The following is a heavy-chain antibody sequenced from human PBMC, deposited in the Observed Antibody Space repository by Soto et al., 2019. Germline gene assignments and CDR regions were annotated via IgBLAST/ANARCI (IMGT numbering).Heavy chain of an antibody. CDR3: EKESVQRLFNY. D-gene: IGHD3-22*01. CDR2: ISSSGYTT. V-gene: IGHV3-23*01. Sequence: GGSLRLSCAASGFTFTRSDMTWVRQAPGKGLEWVAGISSSGYTTNYADSVEGRFTISRDNSKNTLYLQMNSLRAEDTAVYFCEKESVQRLFNYWGQGTPGTVS. CDR1: GFTFTRSD. J-gene: IGHJ4*02.